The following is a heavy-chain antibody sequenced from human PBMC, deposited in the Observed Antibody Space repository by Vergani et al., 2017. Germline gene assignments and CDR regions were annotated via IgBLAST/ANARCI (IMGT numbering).Heavy chain of an antibody. V-gene: IGHV3-33*03. D-gene: IGHD2-15*01. Sequence: QVQLVESGGGVVQPGRSLRLSCAASGFTFSSYGMHWVRQAPGKGLEWVAVIWYDGSNKYYADSVKGRFTISRDNAKNSLSLQMNSLRAEDTAVYYCAKDNVVTSDVIHTQYMHVWGTGTTVTVSS. CDR2: IWYDGSNK. CDR3: AKDNVVTSDVIHTQYMHV. CDR1: GFTFSSYG. J-gene: IGHJ6*04.